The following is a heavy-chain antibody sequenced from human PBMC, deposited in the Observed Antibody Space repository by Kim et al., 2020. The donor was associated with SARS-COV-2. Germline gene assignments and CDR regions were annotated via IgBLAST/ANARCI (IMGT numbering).Heavy chain of an antibody. CDR3: AKDGGLVAVGGATDY. J-gene: IGHJ4*02. D-gene: IGHD5-12*01. CDR2: SNPNSGGT. V-gene: IGHV1-2*02. CDR1: GYTFTDYY. Sequence: SVKVSCKASGYTFTDYYMHWVRQAPGQGLEWMGWSNPNSGGTKYAQKFQGSITMTRDTSINTAYMERTRLRSDDTADYYCAKDGGLVAVGGATDYWGQG.